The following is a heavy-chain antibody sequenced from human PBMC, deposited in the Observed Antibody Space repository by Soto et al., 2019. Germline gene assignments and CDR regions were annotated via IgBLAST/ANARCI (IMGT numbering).Heavy chain of an antibody. Sequence: EVQLVASGGGLVQPGGSLRLSCAASGFTFSSYWMHWVRQAPGKGLVWVSRINSDGSSTSYADSVKGRFTISRDNAKNTLYLQMNSLRAEDTAVYYCVRTSLVVAAATREDYWGQGTLVTVSS. D-gene: IGHD2-15*01. CDR1: GFTFSSYW. CDR2: INSDGSST. V-gene: IGHV3-74*01. J-gene: IGHJ4*02. CDR3: VRTSLVVAAATREDY.